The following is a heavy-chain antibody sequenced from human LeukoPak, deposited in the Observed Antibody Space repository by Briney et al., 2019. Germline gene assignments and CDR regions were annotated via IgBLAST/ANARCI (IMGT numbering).Heavy chain of an antibody. V-gene: IGHV4-30-2*01. Sequence: SQTLSLTCAVSGGSISSGGYSWSWIRQPPGKGLEWIGYIYHSGSTYYNPSLKSRVTISVDGSKNQFSLKLSSVTAADTAVYYCARGQPGYCSSTSCLYYYGMDVWGQGTTVTVSS. CDR1: GGSISSGGYS. CDR3: ARGQPGYCSSTSCLYYYGMDV. J-gene: IGHJ6*02. CDR2: IYHSGST. D-gene: IGHD2-2*01.